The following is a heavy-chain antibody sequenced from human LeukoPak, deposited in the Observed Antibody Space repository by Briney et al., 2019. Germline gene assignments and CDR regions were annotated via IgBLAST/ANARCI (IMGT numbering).Heavy chain of an antibody. CDR3: ASLAKNAFDI. J-gene: IGHJ3*02. CDR2: IYYSGST. CDR1: GGSISSHY. V-gene: IGHV4-59*11. Sequence: PSETLSLTCTVSGGSISSHYWSWIRQPPGKGLEWIGYIYYSGSTNYNPSLKSRVTISVDTPKNQFSLKLSSVTAADTAVYYCASLAKNAFDIWGQGTKVTVSS.